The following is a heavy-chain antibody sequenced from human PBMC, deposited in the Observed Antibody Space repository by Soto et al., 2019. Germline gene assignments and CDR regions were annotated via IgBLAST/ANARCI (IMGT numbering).Heavy chain of an antibody. D-gene: IGHD5-18*01. CDR3: AKDLRYSYGVYWYFDL. Sequence: EVQLLESGGGLVQPGGSLRLSCAASGFTLSTYAMSWVRQAPGKGLEWVSGISGSGGNTYYADSVKGRFTISKDNSKNTMYLQMNSLRAEDTAVYYCAKDLRYSYGVYWYFDLWGRGTLVTVSS. V-gene: IGHV3-23*01. J-gene: IGHJ2*01. CDR1: GFTLSTYA. CDR2: ISGSGGNT.